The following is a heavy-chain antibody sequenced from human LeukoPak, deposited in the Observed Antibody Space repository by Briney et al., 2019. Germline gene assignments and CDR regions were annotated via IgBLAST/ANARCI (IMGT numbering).Heavy chain of an antibody. Sequence: SETLSLTCTVSGGSLSSSSYYWGWIRQPPGKGLEWIGSIYYSGSTYYNPSLKSRVTISVDTSKSRFSLKLSSVTAADTAVYYCARLVRGFSYGYLDYWGQGTLVTVSS. CDR3: ARLVRGFSYGYLDY. D-gene: IGHD5-18*01. V-gene: IGHV4-39*01. CDR2: IYYSGST. CDR1: GGSLSSSSYY. J-gene: IGHJ4*02.